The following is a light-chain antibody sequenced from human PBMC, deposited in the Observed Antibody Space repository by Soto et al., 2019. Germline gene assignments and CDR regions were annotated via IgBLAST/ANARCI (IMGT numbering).Light chain of an antibody. V-gene: IGKV3-20*01. CDR3: QQYGHSIT. Sequence: EIVLTQSPGIVSLSPGERATLSCRASQSVKSSYLDWYQQKFGQAPRLLIYGTYIMAAGIPDRLSGSGSGTVFSHTISRLAPEDFTLSYCQQYGHSITFGGGTKVEIK. J-gene: IGKJ4*01. CDR2: GTY. CDR1: QSVKSSY.